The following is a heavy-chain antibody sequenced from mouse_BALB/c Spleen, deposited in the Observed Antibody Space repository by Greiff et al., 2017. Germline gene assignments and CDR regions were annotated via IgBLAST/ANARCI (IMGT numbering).Heavy chain of an antibody. CDR1: GFSLTSYG. J-gene: IGHJ4*01. D-gene: IGHD2-1*01. V-gene: IGHV2-5-1*01. CDR2: IWRGGST. CDR3: AKKGGNYDAMDY. Sequence: VQLQQSGPSLVQPSQSLSITCTVSGFSLTSYGVHWVRQSPGKGLEWLGVIWRGGSTDYNAAFMSRLSITKDNSKSQVFFKMNSLQADDTAIYYCAKKGGNYDAMDYWGQGTSVTVSS.